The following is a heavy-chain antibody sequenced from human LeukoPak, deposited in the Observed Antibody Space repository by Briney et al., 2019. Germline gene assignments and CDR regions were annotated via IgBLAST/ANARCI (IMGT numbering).Heavy chain of an antibody. D-gene: IGHD3-10*01. CDR3: AKVAEPYYGSGSYPDY. Sequence: SQTLSLTCAISGDSVSSNSVAWNWIRQSPSRGLEWLGRTYYRSKWYNDYAVSVQSRITIHPDTSKNQFSLQLNSVTPEDTAVYYCAKVAEPYYGSGSYPDYWGQGTLVTVSS. CDR1: GDSVSSNSVA. J-gene: IGHJ4*02. CDR2: TYYRSKWYN. V-gene: IGHV6-1*01.